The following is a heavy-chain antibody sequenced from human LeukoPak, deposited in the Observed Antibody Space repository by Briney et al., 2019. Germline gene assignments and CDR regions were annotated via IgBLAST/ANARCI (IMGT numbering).Heavy chain of an antibody. J-gene: IGHJ5*02. Sequence: SVKVSCKDSGGTFSSYAISWVRQAPGQGLEWMGGIIPIFGTANYAQKFQGRVTITADESTSTAYIELSSLRSEDTAVYYCARGYFDWYNWFDPWGQGTLVTVSS. CDR1: GGTFSSYA. V-gene: IGHV1-69*13. D-gene: IGHD3-9*01. CDR2: IIPIFGTA. CDR3: ARGYFDWYNWFDP.